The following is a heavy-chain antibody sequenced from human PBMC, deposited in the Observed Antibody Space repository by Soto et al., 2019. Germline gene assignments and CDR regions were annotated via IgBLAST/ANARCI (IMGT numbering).Heavy chain of an antibody. CDR3: ASIYDSSGYYYGNNWFDP. CDR1: GGTFSNDI. D-gene: IGHD3-22*01. V-gene: IGHV1-69*08. Sequence: ASVKVSCKTSGGTFSNDIITWVRQAPGQGLEWMGRIIPLLDTTNYAQKFQGRVTITADKSTGTAYMELSSLRSDDTAVYYCASIYDSSGYYYGNNWFDPWGQGTQVTVSS. CDR2: IIPLLDTT. J-gene: IGHJ5*02.